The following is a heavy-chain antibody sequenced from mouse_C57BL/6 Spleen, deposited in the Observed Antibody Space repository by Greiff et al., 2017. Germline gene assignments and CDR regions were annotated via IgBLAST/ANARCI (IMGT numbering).Heavy chain of an antibody. CDR1: GYTFTSYW. D-gene: IGHD1-1*01. J-gene: IGHJ1*03. CDR3: ARYCDGSRGYCDV. CDR2: IYPSDSEN. V-gene: IGHV1-61*01. Sequence: QVQLQQPGAELVRPGSSVKLSCKASGYTFTSYWMDWVKQRPGQGLEWIGNIYPSDSENHYNQKFKDKATLTVDKSSSTAYMQLSRLTSEDFAVYYGARYCDGSRGYCDVWGTGTTVTVSS.